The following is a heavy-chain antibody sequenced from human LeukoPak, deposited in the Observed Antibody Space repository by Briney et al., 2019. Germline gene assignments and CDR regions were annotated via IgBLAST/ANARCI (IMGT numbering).Heavy chain of an antibody. CDR3: ARRAYSAAYWKHFDC. CDR1: GGSISSSSDY. J-gene: IGHJ4*02. Sequence: KTSETPSLTCTVSGGSISSSSDYWGWIRQAPGKGLEWIGSIYYHENTYYNSSLKSRVTISVDTSKNQFSLKLNSVTAADTAVYFCARRAYSAAYWKHFDCWGQGTLVTVSS. CDR2: IYYHENT. D-gene: IGHD1-1*01. V-gene: IGHV4-39*01.